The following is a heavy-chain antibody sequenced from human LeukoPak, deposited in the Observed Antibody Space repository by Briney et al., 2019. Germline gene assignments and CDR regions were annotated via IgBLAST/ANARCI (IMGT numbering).Heavy chain of an antibody. CDR3: ARYTGGGGWDYFDY. V-gene: IGHV4-38-2*02. J-gene: IGHJ4*02. CDR1: GYSISSGYY. CDR2: IYHSGST. Sequence: SETLSLTCTVSGYSISSGYYWGWIRQPPGKGLEWIGSIYHSGSTYYNPSPKSRVTISVDTSKNQFSLKLSSVTAADTAVYYCARYTGGGGWDYFDYWGQGTLVTVSS. D-gene: IGHD1-1*01.